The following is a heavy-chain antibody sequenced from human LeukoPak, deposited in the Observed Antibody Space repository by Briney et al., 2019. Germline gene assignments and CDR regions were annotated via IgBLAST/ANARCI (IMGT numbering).Heavy chain of an antibody. Sequence: GESLKISCKNSGYNFTNYWIVWVRQMPGKGLEWMGIIYPGDSDTRYSPSFQGQVTISADKSISTAYLQWSSLKASDTAMYYCARAKGSSSVWNWFDPWGQGTLVTVSS. D-gene: IGHD6-6*01. CDR3: ARAKGSSSVWNWFDP. V-gene: IGHV5-51*01. CDR2: IYPGDSDT. J-gene: IGHJ5*02. CDR1: GYNFTNYW.